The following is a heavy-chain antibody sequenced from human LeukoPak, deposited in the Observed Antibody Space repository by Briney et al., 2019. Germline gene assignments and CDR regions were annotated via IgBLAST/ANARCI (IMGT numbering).Heavy chain of an antibody. CDR2: ISGSGGST. CDR3: AKTNYYDSSGDYFDY. V-gene: IGHV3-23*01. CDR1: GFTFSSYA. J-gene: IGHJ4*02. D-gene: IGHD3-22*01. Sequence: GGSLRLSCAASGFTFSSYAMSWVRQAPGKGLEWVSAISGSGGSTYYADSVKGRFTISRDNSKNTLYLQMNSLRAEDTAVYYCAKTNYYDSSGDYFDYWGQGTLVTVSS.